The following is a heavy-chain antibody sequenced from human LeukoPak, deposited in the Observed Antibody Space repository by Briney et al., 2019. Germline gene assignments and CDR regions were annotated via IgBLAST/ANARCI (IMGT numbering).Heavy chain of an antibody. CDR1: GFTFSSYD. CDR3: ARAMKPNDYGDPPGFDY. CDR2: IGTASDT. V-gene: IGHV3-13*01. J-gene: IGHJ4*02. D-gene: IGHD4-17*01. Sequence: GGSLRLSCAASGFTFSSYDMHWVRQATGKGLEWVSAIGTASDTYYPGSVKGRFTISRENAKNSLYLQMNSLRAGDTAVYYCARAMKPNDYGDPPGFDYWGQGTLVTVSS.